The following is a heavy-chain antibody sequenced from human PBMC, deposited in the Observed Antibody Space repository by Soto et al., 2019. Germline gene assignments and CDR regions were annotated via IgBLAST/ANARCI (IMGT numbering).Heavy chain of an antibody. CDR2: ISGSGGST. Sequence: GGSLRLSCAASGFTFSSYAMSWVRQAPGKGLEWVSAISGSGGSTYYADSVKGRFTISRDNSKNTLYLQMNSLRAEDTAVYYCAKSPYYYGSGSYYYYGMDVWGQVTTVTVSS. D-gene: IGHD3-10*01. J-gene: IGHJ6*02. V-gene: IGHV3-23*01. CDR1: GFTFSSYA. CDR3: AKSPYYYGSGSYYYYGMDV.